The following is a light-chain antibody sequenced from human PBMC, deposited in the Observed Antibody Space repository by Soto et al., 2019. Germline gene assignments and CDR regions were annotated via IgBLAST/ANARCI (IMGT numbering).Light chain of an antibody. V-gene: IGLV2-11*01. Sequence: QSSPAQPRSVSGSPGQSVTISCTGTSSDVGGYNYVSWYQQHPGKARKLMIYDVSKRPSVVPDRFSGSKSGNTASLTISGLQAEDEADYYCCSYAGSYTYVFGSGTKVTVL. CDR3: CSYAGSYTYV. J-gene: IGLJ1*01. CDR1: SSDVGGYNY. CDR2: DVS.